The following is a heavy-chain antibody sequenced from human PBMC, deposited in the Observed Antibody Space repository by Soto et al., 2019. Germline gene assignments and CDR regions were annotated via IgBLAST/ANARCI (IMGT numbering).Heavy chain of an antibody. CDR3: ARGDNDRSGYYSLNWFDP. V-gene: IGHV3-48*02. J-gene: IGHJ5*02. CDR1: GFTFSSYS. CDR2: ISSSSSTI. D-gene: IGHD3-22*01. Sequence: EVQLVESGGGLVQPGGSLRLSCAASGFTFSSYSMNWVRQAPGKGLEWVSYISSSSSTIYYADSVKGRFTISRDNAKNSLYLQMNSLRDEDTAVYYCARGDNDRSGYYSLNWFDPWVQGTLVTVSS.